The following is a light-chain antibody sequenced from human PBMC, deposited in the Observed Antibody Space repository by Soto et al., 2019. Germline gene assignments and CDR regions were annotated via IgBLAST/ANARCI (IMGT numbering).Light chain of an antibody. CDR3: SSYAGSNNLV. V-gene: IGLV2-8*01. CDR2: EVS. J-gene: IGLJ1*01. CDR1: SSDVGGYNY. Sequence: QSALTQPPSASGSPGQSVTISCTGTSSDVGGYNYVSWYQQHPGKAPKLMIYEVSKRPSGVPDRFSGSKSSNTASLTVSGRHAEDEADYYCSSYAGSNNLVFGTGTKVTVL.